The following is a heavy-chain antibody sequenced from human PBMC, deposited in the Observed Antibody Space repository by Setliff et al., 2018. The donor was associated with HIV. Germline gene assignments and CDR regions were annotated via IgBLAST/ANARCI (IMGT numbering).Heavy chain of an antibody. V-gene: IGHV1-3*01. CDR3: ARTSTMVRGVIMDYYYYMDV. J-gene: IGHJ6*03. CDR2: INAGNGNT. Sequence: ASVKVSCKASGYTFTSYAMHWVRQAPGQRLEWMGWINAGNGNTKYSQKFQGRVTMTTDTSTRTAYMELSSLRSDDTAVYYCARTSTMVRGVIMDYYYYMDVWGKGSTVTVSS. CDR1: GYTFTSYA. D-gene: IGHD3-10*01.